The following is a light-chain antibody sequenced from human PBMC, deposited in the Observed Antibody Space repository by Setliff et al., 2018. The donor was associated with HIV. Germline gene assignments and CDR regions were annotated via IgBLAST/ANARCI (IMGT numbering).Light chain of an antibody. CDR1: SSDVGSYDF. J-gene: IGLJ1*01. CDR3: ASYRPNDLGV. Sequence: LIQPASVSGSPGQSVTVSCTGTSSDVGSYDFVSWYQQPPGKAPKLLIYDVSDRPSGVSHRFSGSKSGNTASLTISGLQSEDEADYYCASYRPNDLGVFGTGTKVTVL. CDR2: DVS. V-gene: IGLV2-14*03.